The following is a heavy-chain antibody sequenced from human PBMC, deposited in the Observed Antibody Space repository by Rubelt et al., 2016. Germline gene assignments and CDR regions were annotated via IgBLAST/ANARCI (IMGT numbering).Heavy chain of an antibody. V-gene: IGHV1-24*01. D-gene: IGHD2-15*01. CDR3: ATVSCSGGSCYSLSLGY. J-gene: IGHJ4*02. Sequence: QVQLVQSGAEVKKPGASVKVSCKVSGYTLTELSMHWVRQAPGKGLEWMGGFDPEDGETIYAQKCQGRVTMTEETSTDTAYMELSSLRSEDTAVYYCATVSCSGGSCYSLSLGYWGQGTLVTVSS. CDR1: GYTLTELS. CDR2: FDPEDGET.